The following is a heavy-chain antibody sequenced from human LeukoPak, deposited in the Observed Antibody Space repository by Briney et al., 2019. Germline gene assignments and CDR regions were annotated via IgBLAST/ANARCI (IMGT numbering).Heavy chain of an antibody. V-gene: IGHV4-38-2*01. J-gene: IGHJ4*02. Sequence: PSETLSLTCVVSGYSISSGYFWGWIRQPPGKGLEWIGIMHHSGTAFYSPSLKSRVTISIDTSKNQFSLKLSSVTAADTAVYFCARLIYYDSTGHYYAFDYWGQGTLVTVSS. D-gene: IGHD3-22*01. CDR2: MHHSGTA. CDR3: ARLIYYDSTGHYYAFDY. CDR1: GYSISSGYF.